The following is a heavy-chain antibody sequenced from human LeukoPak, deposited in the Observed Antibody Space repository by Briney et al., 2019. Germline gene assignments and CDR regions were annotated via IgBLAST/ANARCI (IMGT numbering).Heavy chain of an antibody. CDR1: GGSISSYY. V-gene: IGHV4-59*01. D-gene: IGHD6-13*01. Sequence: SETLSLTCTVSGGSISSYYWTWIRQPPGKGLEWIAYIYDSGSTNYSPSLKSRVTISVDTSKNQFSLKLSSVTAADTAVYYCARVIAAAGTDWFDPWGQGTLVTVSS. CDR2: IYDSGST. CDR3: ARVIAAAGTDWFDP. J-gene: IGHJ5*02.